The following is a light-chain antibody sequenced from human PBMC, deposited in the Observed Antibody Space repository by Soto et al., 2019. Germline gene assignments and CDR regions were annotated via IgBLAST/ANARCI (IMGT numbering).Light chain of an antibody. Sequence: EFVLTQSPGTLSLSPGERATLSCRASQPVRNNYLACYHQKPGQAPRLLIYDASSRATGIPESFSGGGCGTEVTLTISGLETEDFAVYYCQQFISYPLTFGGGTKVDIK. CDR2: DAS. V-gene: IGKV3-20*01. CDR3: QQFISYPLT. J-gene: IGKJ4*01. CDR1: QPVRNNY.